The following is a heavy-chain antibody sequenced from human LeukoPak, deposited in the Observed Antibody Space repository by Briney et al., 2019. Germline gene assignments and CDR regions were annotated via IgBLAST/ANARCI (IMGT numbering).Heavy chain of an antibody. CDR1: GFTFSSYG. Sequence: GGSLRLSCAASGFTFSSYGMHWVRQAPGKGLEWVAVIWYDGSNKYYADSVKGRFTISRDNSKNTLYLQMNSLRAEDTAVYYCARDGIVGAKSIPECYFDYWGQGTLVTVSS. CDR3: ARDGIVGAKSIPECYFDY. D-gene: IGHD1-26*01. J-gene: IGHJ4*02. V-gene: IGHV3-33*01. CDR2: IWYDGSNK.